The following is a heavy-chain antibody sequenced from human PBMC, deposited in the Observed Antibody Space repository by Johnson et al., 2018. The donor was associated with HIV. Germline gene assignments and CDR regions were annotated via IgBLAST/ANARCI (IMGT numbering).Heavy chain of an antibody. CDR3: ARISGWYSPAFDI. Sequence: VLLVESGGGLVQPGGSLRLSCVASGFTFSSYAMHWIRQAPGKGLEWVSYISSSGSTIYYADSVKGRFTISRDNAKNSLYLQMNSLRAEDTSVYYCARISGWYSPAFDIWGQGTMVTVSS. V-gene: IGHV3-48*03. D-gene: IGHD6-19*01. CDR1: GFTFSSYA. J-gene: IGHJ3*02. CDR2: ISSSGSTI.